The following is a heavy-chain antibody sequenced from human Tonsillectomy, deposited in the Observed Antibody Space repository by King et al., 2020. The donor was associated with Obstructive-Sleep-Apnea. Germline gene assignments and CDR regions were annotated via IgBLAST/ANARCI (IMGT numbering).Heavy chain of an antibody. J-gene: IGHJ6*02. CDR3: SRVKMVRGVIISLGYYYGMDV. Sequence: DVQLVESGGGLVQPGRSLRLSCTASGFTFGEYAMSWFRQAPGKGLAWVGFISSKAYGGSTEYAASLNGRFTIARADSKSIAYLQMFSLKTEETAGYYCSRVKMVRGVIISLGYYYGMDVWGQGTTVTVSS. CDR2: ISSKAYGGST. D-gene: IGHD3-10*01. CDR1: GFTFGEYA. V-gene: IGHV3-49*03.